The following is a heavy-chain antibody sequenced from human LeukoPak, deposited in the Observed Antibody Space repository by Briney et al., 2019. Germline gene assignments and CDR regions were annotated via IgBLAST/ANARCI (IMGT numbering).Heavy chain of an antibody. CDR3: ARELTDDFWSGYSGNWFDP. D-gene: IGHD3-3*01. CDR2: IYYSGST. CDR1: GGSISSYY. J-gene: IGHJ5*02. Sequence: KPSETLSLTCTVSGGSISSYYWSWIRQPPGKGLEWIGYIYYSGSTNYNPSLKSQVTISVDTSKNQFSLKLSSVTAADTAVYYCARELTDDFWSGYSGNWFDPWGQGTLVTVSS. V-gene: IGHV4-59*01.